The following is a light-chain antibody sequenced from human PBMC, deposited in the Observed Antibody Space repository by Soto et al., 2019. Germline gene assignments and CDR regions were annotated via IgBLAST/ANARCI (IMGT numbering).Light chain of an antibody. J-gene: IGKJ5*01. Sequence: EIVLTQSPATLSLSPGERAALSCRASQSVGSHLAWYQQKPGQAPRLLIYDASNRATGIPARFSGSGSGTDSTLTISSLEPEDFAVYNCQHRTNWPPVTFAQGTRLEIK. CDR3: QHRTNWPPVT. CDR1: QSVGSH. CDR2: DAS. V-gene: IGKV3-11*01.